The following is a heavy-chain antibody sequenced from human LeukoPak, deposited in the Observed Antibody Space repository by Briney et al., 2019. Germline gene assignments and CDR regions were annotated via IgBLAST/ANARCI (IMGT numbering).Heavy chain of an antibody. CDR1: GFTFSSYS. CDR3: AREDIAMVLYYFDY. CDR2: ISSSSSYI. D-gene: IGHD5-18*01. Sequence: GGSLRLSCAASGFTFSSYSMNWVRQAPGKGLEWVSSISSSSSYIYYADSAKGRFTISRDNAKNSLYLQMNSLRAEDTAVYYCAREDIAMVLYYFDYWGQGTLVTVSS. V-gene: IGHV3-21*01. J-gene: IGHJ4*02.